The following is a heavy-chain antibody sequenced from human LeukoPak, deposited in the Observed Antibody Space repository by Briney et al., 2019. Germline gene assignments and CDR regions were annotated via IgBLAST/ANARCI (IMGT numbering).Heavy chain of an antibody. CDR3: ARDTNDGYASGWFINSAIPYYFDS. CDR2: IIPILGRA. CDR1: GGTFSSYG. D-gene: IGHD6-19*01. J-gene: IGHJ4*02. V-gene: IGHV1-69*04. Sequence: ASVKVSCKASGGTFSSYGISWVRQAPGQGLEWMGRIIPILGRANYAQKFQDRVTITADKSTSTAYMELSSLRSEDTAVYYCARDTNDGYASGWFINSAIPYYFDSWGQGTLVTVSS.